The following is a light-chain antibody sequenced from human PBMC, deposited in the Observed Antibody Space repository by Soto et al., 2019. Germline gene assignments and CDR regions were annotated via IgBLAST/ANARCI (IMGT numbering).Light chain of an antibody. CDR1: QSVSSY. CDR2: DAS. V-gene: IGKV3-11*01. CDR3: QQRSNWPT. J-gene: IGKJ5*01. Sequence: EILMTQSPDTLSVSPGERVTLSCRASQSVSSYLAWYQQKPGQAPRLLIYDASNRATGIPARFSGSGSGTDFTLTISSLEPEDFAVYYCQQRSNWPTFGQGTRLEIK.